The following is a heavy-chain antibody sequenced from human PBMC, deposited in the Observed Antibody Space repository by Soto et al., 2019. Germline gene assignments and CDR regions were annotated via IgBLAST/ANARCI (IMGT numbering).Heavy chain of an antibody. J-gene: IGHJ5*02. V-gene: IGHV6-1*01. CDR3: AREGPGIAAAGTSPWWFDP. CDR2: TYYRSKWYN. D-gene: IGHD6-13*01. Sequence: SQTLSLTCAISGDSVSSNSAAWNWIRHSPSRGLEWLGRTYYRSKWYNDYAVSVKSRITINPDTSKNQFSLQLNSVTPEDTAVYYCAREGPGIAAAGTSPWWFDPWGQGTLVTVSS. CDR1: GDSVSSNSAA.